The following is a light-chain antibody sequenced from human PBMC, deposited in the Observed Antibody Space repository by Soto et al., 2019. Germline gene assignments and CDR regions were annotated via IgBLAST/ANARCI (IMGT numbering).Light chain of an antibody. CDR3: QQYNSYSYT. CDR1: QSISSW. V-gene: IGKV1-5*01. CDR2: DAS. Sequence: DIQMTQSPSTLSASVGDRVTITCRASQSISSWLAWYQQKPGKAPKLLIYDASSLESGVPSRFRGSGSGTEFTLTSSSLQPDDFATYYCQQYNSYSYTFGQGTKLEIK. J-gene: IGKJ2*01.